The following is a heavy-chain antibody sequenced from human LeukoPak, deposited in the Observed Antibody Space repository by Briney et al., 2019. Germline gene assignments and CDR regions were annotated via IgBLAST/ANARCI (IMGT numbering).Heavy chain of an antibody. Sequence: PGGSLRLSCAASGFTFSIYWMHWVRQAPGKGLVWVSRINSDGGTTTYADSVKGRFTISRDNAKNTLYLQMNSLRAEDTAVYYCGRPGIAVAGEFFDYWGQGTLVTVSS. V-gene: IGHV3-74*01. CDR2: INSDGGTT. D-gene: IGHD6-19*01. J-gene: IGHJ4*02. CDR1: GFTFSIYW. CDR3: GRPGIAVAGEFFDY.